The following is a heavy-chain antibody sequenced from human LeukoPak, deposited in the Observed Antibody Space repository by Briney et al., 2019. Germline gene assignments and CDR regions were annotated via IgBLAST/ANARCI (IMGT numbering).Heavy chain of an antibody. CDR3: ARTSRYCSSTSCPPDY. V-gene: IGHV4-4*02. D-gene: IGHD2-2*01. Sequence: SETLSLTCDVSGGSISSSNWWSWVRQPPGKGLEWIGEIYHSGSTNYNPSLKSRVTISVDKSKNQFSLKLSSVTAADTAVYYCARTSRYCSSTSCPPDYWGQGTLVTVSS. CDR1: GGSISSSNW. J-gene: IGHJ4*02. CDR2: IYHSGST.